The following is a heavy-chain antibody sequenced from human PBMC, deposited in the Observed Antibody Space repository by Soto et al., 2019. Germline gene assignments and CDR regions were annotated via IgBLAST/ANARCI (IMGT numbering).Heavy chain of an antibody. J-gene: IGHJ6*02. V-gene: IGHV3-72*01. CDR2: TRNKANSYTT. CDR1: GFTFSDHY. CDR3: ARVAMIVVVTPDYGMDV. Sequence: PGGSLRLSCAASGFTFSDHYMDWVRQAPGKGLEWVGRTRNKANSYTTEYAASVKGRFTISRDDSKNSLYLQMNSLKTEDTAVYYCARVAMIVVVTPDYGMDVWGQGTTVTVSS. D-gene: IGHD3-22*01.